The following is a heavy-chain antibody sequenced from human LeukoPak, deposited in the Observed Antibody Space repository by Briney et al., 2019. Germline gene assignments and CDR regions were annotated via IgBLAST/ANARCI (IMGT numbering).Heavy chain of an antibody. Sequence: ASVKVSCKVSGYTLTELSMHWVRQAPGKGLEWMGGFDPEDGETIYAQKFQGRVTMTRDTSISTAYMELSRLRSDDTAVYYCFSDTLDYWGQGTLVTVSS. J-gene: IGHJ4*02. V-gene: IGHV1-24*01. CDR1: GYTLTELS. CDR3: FSDTLDY. CDR2: FDPEDGET. D-gene: IGHD5-18*01.